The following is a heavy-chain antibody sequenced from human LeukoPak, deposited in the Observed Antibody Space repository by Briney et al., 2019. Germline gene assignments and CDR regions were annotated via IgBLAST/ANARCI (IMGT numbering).Heavy chain of an antibody. J-gene: IGHJ4*02. CDR2: ISGGGNTT. V-gene: IGHV3-23*01. CDR3: AKGWATVPNDY. D-gene: IGHD4-17*01. CDR1: GIPFNTLA. Sequence: GGSLSLPCEVSGIPFNTLAVRCFRPPPGGGLNWVSGISGGGNTTYYTVSVKGRFAIYRDNSRNTLYLQMNSLRAEDTAVYFCAKGWATVPNDYWGQGTLVTVSS.